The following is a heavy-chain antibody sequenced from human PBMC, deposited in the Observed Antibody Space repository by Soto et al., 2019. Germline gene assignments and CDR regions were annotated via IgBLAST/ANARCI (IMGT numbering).Heavy chain of an antibody. CDR1: GFTFSSYS. V-gene: IGHV3-48*02. CDR2: ISSRSSTI. CDR3: ARGDIRFDY. J-gene: IGHJ4*02. Sequence: EVQLVESGGGLVQPGGSLRLSCAASGFTFSSYSMNWVRQAPGKGLEWVSYISSRSSTIYYADSVKGRFTISRDNAKNSLYLQMNSRRDEDTAVYYCARGDIRFDYWGQGTLVTVSS.